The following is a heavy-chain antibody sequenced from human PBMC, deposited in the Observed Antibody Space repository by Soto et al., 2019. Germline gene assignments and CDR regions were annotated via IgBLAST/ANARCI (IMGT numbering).Heavy chain of an antibody. CDR2: IWNDGSNK. Sequence: PGGSLRLSCAASGFTFSSNGMHWGRQAPGKGLEWVAVIWNDGSNKYYADSVKGRFTISRDNSKNILYLQMNSLRAEDTAVYYCARAGDTAMCTHELGAFDIWGQGTMVTVSS. CDR1: GFTFSSNG. V-gene: IGHV3-33*01. J-gene: IGHJ3*02. CDR3: ARAGDTAMCTHELGAFDI. D-gene: IGHD5-18*01.